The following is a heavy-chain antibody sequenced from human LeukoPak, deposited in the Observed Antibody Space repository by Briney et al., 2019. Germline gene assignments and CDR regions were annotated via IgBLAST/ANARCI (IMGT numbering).Heavy chain of an antibody. CDR3: ATGPIAAKGGGLRY. D-gene: IGHD6-6*01. V-gene: IGHV1-69*13. CDR2: IIPIFGTA. J-gene: IGHJ4*02. Sequence: ASVKVSCKASGGTFSSYAISWVRQAPGQGLEWMGGIIPIFGTANYAQKFQGRVTITADESTSTAYMELSSLRSEDTAVYYCATGPIAAKGGGLRYWGQGTLVTVSS. CDR1: GGTFSSYA.